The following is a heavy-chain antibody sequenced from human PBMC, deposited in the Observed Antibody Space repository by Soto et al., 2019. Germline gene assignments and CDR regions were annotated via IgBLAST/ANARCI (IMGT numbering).Heavy chain of an antibody. CDR1: GGTFSSYA. J-gene: IGHJ6*02. Sequence: SVKVSCKASGGTFSSYAISWVRLAPGQGLEWMGGIIPIFGTANYAQKFQGRVTITADESTSTAYMELSSLRSEDTAVYYCASGGEVIDVDYYGMDVWGQGTTVTVSS. CDR2: IIPIFGTA. CDR3: ASGGEVIDVDYYGMDV. V-gene: IGHV1-69*13. D-gene: IGHD3-3*01.